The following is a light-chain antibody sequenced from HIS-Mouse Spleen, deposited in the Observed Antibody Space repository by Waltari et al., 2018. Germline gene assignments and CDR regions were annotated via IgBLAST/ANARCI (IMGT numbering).Light chain of an antibody. Sequence: DIQMTQSPSSLSASVGDRVTITYQASQDISNYLNWYQQKPGKAPKLLIYDASNLETGVQSRFSGIGSGTDFTFTISSLQPEDIATYYCQQYDNLPLFTFGPGTKVDIK. CDR1: QDISNY. CDR3: QQYDNLPLFT. CDR2: DAS. V-gene: IGKV1-33*01. J-gene: IGKJ3*01.